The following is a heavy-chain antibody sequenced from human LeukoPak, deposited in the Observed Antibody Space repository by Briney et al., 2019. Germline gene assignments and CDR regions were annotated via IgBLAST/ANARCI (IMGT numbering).Heavy chain of an antibody. CDR1: GFTFSSYA. CDR2: ISGSGGST. Sequence: PGGSLRLSCAASGFTFSSYAMSWVRQAPGKGLEWVSAISGSGGSTYYADSVKGRFTISRDNSKITLYLQMNSLRAEDTALYYCAKPYCSSTNCYHLGNYYYYYMDVWGKGTTVTVPS. J-gene: IGHJ6*03. CDR3: AKPYCSSTNCYHLGNYYYYYMDV. V-gene: IGHV3-23*01. D-gene: IGHD2-2*01.